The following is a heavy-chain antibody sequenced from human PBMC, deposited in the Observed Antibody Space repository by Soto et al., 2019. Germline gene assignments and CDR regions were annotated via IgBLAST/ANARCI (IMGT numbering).Heavy chain of an antibody. D-gene: IGHD2-21*01. J-gene: IGHJ6*02. Sequence: PSETLSLTCAVSGGSISSSNWWSWVRQPPGKGLEWIGEIYHSGSTNYNPSLKSRVTISVDKSKNQFSLKLSSVTAADTAVYYCARGLTPKYYGMDVWGQGTTVTVSS. CDR3: ARGLTPKYYGMDV. V-gene: IGHV4-4*02. CDR2: IYHSGST. CDR1: GGSISSSNW.